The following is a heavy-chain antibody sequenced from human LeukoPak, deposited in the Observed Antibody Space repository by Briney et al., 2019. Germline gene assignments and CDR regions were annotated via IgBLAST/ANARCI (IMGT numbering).Heavy chain of an antibody. CDR3: ARVDVVVPAAISWYFEL. CDR1: GYTFTGYY. D-gene: IGHD2-2*01. Sequence: GASVKVSCKASGYTFTGYYMHLVRQAPGQGLEWMGWINPNSGGTNYAQKFQGRVTMTRDTSISTAYMELSRLRSDDTAVYYCARVDVVVPAAISWYFELWGHGTLVTVSS. V-gene: IGHV1-2*02. J-gene: IGHJ2*01. CDR2: INPNSGGT.